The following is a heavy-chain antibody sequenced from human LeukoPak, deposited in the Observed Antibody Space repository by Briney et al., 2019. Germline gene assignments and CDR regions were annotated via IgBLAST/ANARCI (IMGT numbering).Heavy chain of an antibody. Sequence: SETLSLTCTVSGGSISSYYWSWIRQPAGKGLEWIGRIYTSGSTNYNPSLKSRVTMSVDTSKNQFSLKLNSLTAADTAVYYCARDLSGWFHFDYWGQGMLVTVSS. D-gene: IGHD3-3*01. CDR1: GGSISSYY. CDR2: IYTSGST. CDR3: ARDLSGWFHFDY. J-gene: IGHJ4*02. V-gene: IGHV4-4*07.